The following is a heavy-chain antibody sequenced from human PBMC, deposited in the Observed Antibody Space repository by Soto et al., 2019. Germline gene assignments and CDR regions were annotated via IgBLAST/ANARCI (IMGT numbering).Heavy chain of an antibody. V-gene: IGHV4-34*01. CDR2: INHSGST. D-gene: IGHD3-10*01. Sequence: SETLSLTCAVYGGSFSGYYWSWIRQPPGKGLEWIGEINHSGSTNYNPSLKSRVTISVDTSKNQFSPKLSSVTAADTAVYYCARGPPRRGYYYGSGSYPTYYYYYMDVWGKGTTVTVSS. J-gene: IGHJ6*03. CDR3: ARGPPRRGYYYGSGSYPTYYYYYMDV. CDR1: GGSFSGYY.